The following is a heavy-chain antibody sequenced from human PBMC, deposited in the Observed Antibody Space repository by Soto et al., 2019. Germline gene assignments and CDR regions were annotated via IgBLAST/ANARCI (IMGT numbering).Heavy chain of an antibody. V-gene: IGHV5-10-1*01. Sequence: GESLKISCKGSGYSFTSYWISWVRQMPGKGLEWMGRIDPSDSYTTYSPSFQGHVTISADKSISTAYLQWSSLKASDTAMYYCARWYDSSGYAQGNWFDPWGQGTLVTVSS. D-gene: IGHD3-22*01. J-gene: IGHJ5*02. CDR1: GYSFTSYW. CDR3: ARWYDSSGYAQGNWFDP. CDR2: IDPSDSYT.